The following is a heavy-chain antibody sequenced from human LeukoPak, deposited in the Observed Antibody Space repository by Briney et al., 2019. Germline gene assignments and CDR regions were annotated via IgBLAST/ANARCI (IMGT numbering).Heavy chain of an antibody. Sequence: SETLSLTCTVSGGSISSYYWSWIRQPPGKGLEWIGYIYYSGSTNYNPSLKSRVTISVDTSKNQFSPKLSSVTAADTAVYYCARLLDYGGNSVASDIWGQGTMVTVSS. J-gene: IGHJ3*02. CDR2: IYYSGST. D-gene: IGHD4-23*01. CDR1: GGSISSYY. CDR3: ARLLDYGGNSVASDI. V-gene: IGHV4-59*08.